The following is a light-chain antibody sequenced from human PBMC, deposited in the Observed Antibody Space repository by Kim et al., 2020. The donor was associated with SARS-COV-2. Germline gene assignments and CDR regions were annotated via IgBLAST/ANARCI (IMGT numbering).Light chain of an antibody. Sequence: YAAVGDRVTISCRASQSISSWLAWYQQKPGKAAKRLIYKASSLESGVPSRFSGSGSGTEFTLTISSLQPDDFATYYCQQYNSYPYSFGQGTKLEI. CDR2: KAS. V-gene: IGKV1-5*03. CDR3: QQYNSYPYS. CDR1: QSISSW. J-gene: IGKJ2*03.